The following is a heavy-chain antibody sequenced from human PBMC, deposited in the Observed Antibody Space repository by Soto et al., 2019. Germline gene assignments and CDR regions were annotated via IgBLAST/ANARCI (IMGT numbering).Heavy chain of an antibody. CDR1: EYTFTDYY. CDR2: INPSGGST. V-gene: IGHV1-46*01. D-gene: IGHD6-13*01. Sequence: QVQLVQSGAEVKKPGASVKLSCKSSEYTFTDYYIHWVRQAPGQGLGWMGLINPSGGSTSYAQKFQGRVTMTRDTSTSTVYMELSSLRSEDTAVYYCATAAYSTSWYDFWGQGTLVTVSS. CDR3: ATAAYSTSWYDF. J-gene: IGHJ5*01.